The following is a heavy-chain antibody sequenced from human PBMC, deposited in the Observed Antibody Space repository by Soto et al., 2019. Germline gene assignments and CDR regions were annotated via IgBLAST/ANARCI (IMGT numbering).Heavy chain of an antibody. CDR3: ALAFYDSSGYAPYYYYGMDV. Sequence: PGGSLRLSCAASGFTFSSYAMHWVRQAPGKGLEWVAVISYDGSNKYYADSVKGRFTISRDNSKNTLYLQMNSLRAEDTAVYYCALAFYDSSGYAPYYYYGMDVWGQGTTVTVSS. J-gene: IGHJ6*02. V-gene: IGHV3-30-3*01. D-gene: IGHD3-22*01. CDR1: GFTFSSYA. CDR2: ISYDGSNK.